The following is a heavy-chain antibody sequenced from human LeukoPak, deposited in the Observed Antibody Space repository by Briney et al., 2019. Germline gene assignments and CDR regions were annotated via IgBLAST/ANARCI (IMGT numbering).Heavy chain of an antibody. CDR3: ARDRVWSGYSYGTDDAFDI. D-gene: IGHD5-18*01. CDR1: GGSISSYY. J-gene: IGHJ3*02. Sequence: SETLSLTCTVSGGSISSYYWSRIRQPPGKGLEWIGYIYYSGSTNYNPSLKSRVTISVDTSKNQFSLKLSSVTAADTAVYYCARDRVWSGYSYGTDDAFDIWGQGTMVTVSS. V-gene: IGHV4-59*01. CDR2: IYYSGST.